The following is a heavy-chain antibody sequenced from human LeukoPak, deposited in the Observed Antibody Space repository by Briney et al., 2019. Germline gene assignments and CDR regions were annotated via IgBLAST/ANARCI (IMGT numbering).Heavy chain of an antibody. D-gene: IGHD4-23*01. CDR1: GFTFSSHW. CDR3: ARDFPGDGGLFDY. CDR2: INSDGSST. Sequence: GGSLRLSCAASGFTFSSHWMHWVRQAPGKGLVWVSRINSDGSSTTYADSVKGRFTISRDNAKNTLYLQMNSLRAEDTAVYYCARDFPGDGGLFDYWGQGTLVTVSS. J-gene: IGHJ4*02. V-gene: IGHV3-74*01.